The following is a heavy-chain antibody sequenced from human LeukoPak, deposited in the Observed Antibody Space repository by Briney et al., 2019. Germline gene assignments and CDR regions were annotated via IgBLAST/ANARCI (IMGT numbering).Heavy chain of an antibody. V-gene: IGHV4-39*07. CDR1: GGSISSSSYY. J-gene: IGHJ4*02. Sequence: TPSETLSLTCTVSGGSISSSSYYWGWIRQPPGKGLEWIGSIYYSGSTYYNPSLMSRVTISVDTSKNQFSLKLSSVTAADTAVYYCARDTLPYGSYYPFDYWGQGTLVTVSS. CDR3: ARDTLPYGSYYPFDY. D-gene: IGHD1-26*01. CDR2: IYYSGST.